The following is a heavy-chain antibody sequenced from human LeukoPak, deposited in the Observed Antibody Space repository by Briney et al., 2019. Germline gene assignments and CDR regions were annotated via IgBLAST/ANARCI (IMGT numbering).Heavy chain of an antibody. Sequence: SETLSLTCTVSGGSISSSSYYWGWIRQPPGKGLEWIGNVYYSGSTYYNPSLKSRVTISVDTSKNQFSLKLNSVTAADTAVYYCARSVHISAPFDVWGQGTLVTVSS. V-gene: IGHV4-39*01. CDR1: GGSISSSSYY. CDR3: ARSVHISAPFDV. J-gene: IGHJ4*02. D-gene: IGHD2-21*01. CDR2: VYYSGST.